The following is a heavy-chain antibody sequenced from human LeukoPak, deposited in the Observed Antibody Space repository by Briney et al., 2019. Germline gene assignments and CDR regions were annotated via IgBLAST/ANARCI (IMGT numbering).Heavy chain of an antibody. CDR1: GYSISSGYY. V-gene: IGHV4-38-2*02. CDR3: AGQRITMVI. Sequence: SETLSLTCTVSGYSISSGYYWGWIRQPPGKGLEWIGSIYHSGSTYYNPSLKSRVTISVDTSKNQFSLKLSSVTAADTAVYYCAGQRITMVIWGQGTLVTVSS. D-gene: IGHD3-10*01. CDR2: IYHSGST. J-gene: IGHJ4*02.